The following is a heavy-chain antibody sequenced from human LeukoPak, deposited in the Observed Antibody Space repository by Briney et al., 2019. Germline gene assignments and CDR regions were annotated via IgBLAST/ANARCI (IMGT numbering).Heavy chain of an antibody. CDR1: GFTFDDYA. D-gene: IGHD3-3*01. J-gene: IGHJ4*02. CDR3: AKQSAGTHGYFDY. Sequence: GGSLRLSCAASGFTFDDYAMDWVRQAPGKGLEWVSGISWNSGSIDYADPVKGRFTISRDNAKNSLYLQMNSLRTEDTALYYCAKQSAGTHGYFDYWGQGTLVTVSS. V-gene: IGHV3-9*01. CDR2: ISWNSGSI.